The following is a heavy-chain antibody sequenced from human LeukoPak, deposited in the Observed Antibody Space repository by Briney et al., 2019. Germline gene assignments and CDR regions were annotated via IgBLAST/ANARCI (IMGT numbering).Heavy chain of an antibody. Sequence: SETLSLTCAVYGGSFSGYYWSWIRLPPGKGLEWIGEINHSGSTNYNPSLKSRVTISVDTSKNQFSLKLSSVTAADTAVYYCARSANIVVVVAATHWFDPWGQGTLVTVSS. CDR3: ARSANIVVVVAATHWFDP. CDR2: INHSGST. D-gene: IGHD2-15*01. CDR1: GGSFSGYY. V-gene: IGHV4-34*01. J-gene: IGHJ5*02.